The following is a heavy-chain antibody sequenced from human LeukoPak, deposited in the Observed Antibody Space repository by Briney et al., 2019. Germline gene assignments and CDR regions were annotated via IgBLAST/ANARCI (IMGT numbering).Heavy chain of an antibody. CDR3: ARTRSTRYYSGSGNRFDAFDI. V-gene: IGHV3-13*01. D-gene: IGHD3-10*01. J-gene: IGHJ3*02. CDR1: GFTFTDHD. Sequence: HTGGSLRLSCAASGFTFTDHDLHWVRHPPGKGLEWVSGIGSAGDTYYPDSVKGRFTISRENVKNSLYLQMKSLSAGDTAVYYCARTRSTRYYSGSGNRFDAFDIWGQGTVVTVSS. CDR2: IGSAGDT.